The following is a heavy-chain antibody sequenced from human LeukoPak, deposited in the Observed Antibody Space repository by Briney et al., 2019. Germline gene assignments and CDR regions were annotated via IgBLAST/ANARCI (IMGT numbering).Heavy chain of an antibody. V-gene: IGHV1-69*05. CDR3: AESSGYYGY. CDR1: GGTFSSYA. Sequence: GASVKVSCKASGGTFSSYAISWVRQAPGQGLEWMGRIIPILGTANYAQKFQGRVTITTDESTSTDYMELSSLRSEDTAVYYCAESSGYYGYWGQGTLVTVSS. D-gene: IGHD3-22*01. J-gene: IGHJ4*02. CDR2: IIPILGTA.